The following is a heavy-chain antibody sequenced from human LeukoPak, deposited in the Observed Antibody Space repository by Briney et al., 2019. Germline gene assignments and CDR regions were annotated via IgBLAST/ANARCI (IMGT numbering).Heavy chain of an antibody. Sequence: TSETLSLTCTVSGGSISSYYWSWIRQPPVKGLEWIAYISDIGSINYNPSLKSRVTISLETSKNQFSLKLSSVTAADTAVYYCAGHHPRNTVDFWGQGTLVTVSS. CDR1: GGSISSYY. CDR2: ISDIGSI. D-gene: IGHD2/OR15-2a*01. J-gene: IGHJ4*02. V-gene: IGHV4-59*08. CDR3: AGHHPRNTVDF.